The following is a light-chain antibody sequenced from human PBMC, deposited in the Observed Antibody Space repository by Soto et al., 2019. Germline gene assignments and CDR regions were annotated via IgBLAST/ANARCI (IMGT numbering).Light chain of an antibody. CDR3: SSYMATPPAAV. V-gene: IGLV2-14*01. Sequence: QSALTQPASVSGSPGQSITISCTGASGDIAAYNFVSWYQHRPGKAPKLMIYEVTNRPSGVSIRFSGSKSGDTASLTISDPQAEDEADYSCSSYMATPPAAVFGGGPRVTVL. CDR2: EVT. J-gene: IGLJ3*02. CDR1: SGDIAAYNF.